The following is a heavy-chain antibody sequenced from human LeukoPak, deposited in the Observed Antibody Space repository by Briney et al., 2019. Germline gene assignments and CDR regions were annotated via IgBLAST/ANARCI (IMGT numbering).Heavy chain of an antibody. Sequence: GGSLRLSCVASRFTFSNFWMSWVRQAPGKGLEWVGRIENRGDGGTTDYAAAVKGRFTISRDDSKDTLFLQMDSLRTDDTAVYYCTTGVFGVSPDYWGQGTLVTVSS. V-gene: IGHV3-15*04. J-gene: IGHJ4*02. D-gene: IGHD3-3*01. CDR3: TTGVFGVSPDY. CDR1: RFTFSNFW. CDR2: IENRGDGGTT.